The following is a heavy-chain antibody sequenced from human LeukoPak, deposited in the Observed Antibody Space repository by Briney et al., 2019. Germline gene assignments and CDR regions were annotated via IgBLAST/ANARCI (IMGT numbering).Heavy chain of an antibody. CDR3: ARDRESCGGDCYSSNDAFDI. CDR2: INWNGGST. Sequence: GGSLRLSCAASGFTFDDYGMSWVRQAPGKGLEWASDINWNGGSTGYAGSVKGRFTFSRDNAKNSLYLQMNSLRAEDTALYYCARDRESCGGDCYSSNDAFDIWGQGTMVTVSS. D-gene: IGHD2-21*02. V-gene: IGHV3-20*04. CDR1: GFTFDDYG. J-gene: IGHJ3*02.